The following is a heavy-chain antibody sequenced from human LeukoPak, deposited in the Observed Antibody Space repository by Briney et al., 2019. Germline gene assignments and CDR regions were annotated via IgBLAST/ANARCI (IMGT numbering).Heavy chain of an antibody. D-gene: IGHD6-13*01. CDR1: GFTFSSYS. V-gene: IGHV3-21*01. Sequence: PGGSLRLSCAASGFTFSSYSMNWVRQAPGKGLEWVSSISSSSSYIYYADSVKGRFTISRDNAKNSLYLQMNSLRAEDTAVYYCASLGQQLGYYYCYYMDVWGKGTTVTVSS. CDR2: ISSSSSYI. J-gene: IGHJ6*03. CDR3: ASLGQQLGYYYCYYMDV.